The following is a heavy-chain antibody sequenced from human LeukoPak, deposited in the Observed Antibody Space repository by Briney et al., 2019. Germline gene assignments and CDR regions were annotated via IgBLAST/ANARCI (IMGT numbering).Heavy chain of an antibody. CDR1: GFTFSGFTFSSYA. CDR2: VSGSGGST. CDR3: ARDPHLRYFDWLLSGPFDY. D-gene: IGHD3-9*01. J-gene: IGHJ4*02. V-gene: IGHV3-23*01. Sequence: GGSLRLSCAASGFTFSGFTFSSYAMSWVRQAPGKGLEWVSAVSGSGGSTYYADSVKGRFTISRDNAKNSLYLQVNSLRAEDTAVYYCARDPHLRYFDWLLSGPFDYWGQGTLVTVSS.